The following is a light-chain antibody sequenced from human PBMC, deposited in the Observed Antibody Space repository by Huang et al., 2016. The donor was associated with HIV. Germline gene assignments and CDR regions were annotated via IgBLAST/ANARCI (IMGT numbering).Light chain of an antibody. V-gene: IGKV3D-15*01. CDR2: GAS. Sequence: EIVMTQSPATLSVSPGERATLSCRASQGVSNNIAWYQQKPGQTPRLLIHGASTRANGIAGKIRSGGSGTDYTITNTSLQHEDYAVYYYQQYNNWPPWTFGQGTQVEI. CDR3: QQYNNWPPWT. J-gene: IGKJ1*01. CDR1: QGVSNN.